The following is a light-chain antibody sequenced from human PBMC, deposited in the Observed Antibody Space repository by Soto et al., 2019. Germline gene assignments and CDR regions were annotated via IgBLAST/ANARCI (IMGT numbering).Light chain of an antibody. CDR3: QQYSNLIT. CDR2: DES. Sequence: DMQMTQSPSSLSPSVGDRVTITCQASQDVSNYLNWPQQKLGKAPKLLIYDESNLETWVPSRFSGSGSGTYFSFTISRLQPEDFATYYWQQYSNLITFGQGTRLEIK. V-gene: IGKV1-33*01. J-gene: IGKJ5*01. CDR1: QDVSNY.